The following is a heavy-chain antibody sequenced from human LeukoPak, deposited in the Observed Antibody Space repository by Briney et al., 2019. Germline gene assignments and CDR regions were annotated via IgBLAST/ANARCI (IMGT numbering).Heavy chain of an antibody. CDR3: ARVPNYSNYPYYYYYYMDV. J-gene: IGHJ6*03. D-gene: IGHD4-11*01. CDR1: GGSFSGYY. Sequence: PSETLSLTCAVYGGSFSGYYWSWIRQPPGKGLEWIGEINHSGSTNYNPSLKSRVTISVDTSKNQFSLKLSSVTAAVTAVYYCARVPNYSNYPYYYYYYMDVCGKGTTVTVSS. CDR2: INHSGST. V-gene: IGHV4-34*01.